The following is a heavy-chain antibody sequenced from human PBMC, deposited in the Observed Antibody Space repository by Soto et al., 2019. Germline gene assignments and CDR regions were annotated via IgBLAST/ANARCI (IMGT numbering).Heavy chain of an antibody. Sequence: VGSLRLSCAASGFTFSSYSMNWVRQAPGKGLEWVSSISSSSSYIYYADSVKGRFTISRDNAKNSLYLQMNSLRAEDTAAYYCAGGYSYGFDAFDIWGQGTMVTVSS. CDR1: GFTFSSYS. V-gene: IGHV3-21*01. J-gene: IGHJ3*02. CDR2: ISSSSSYI. D-gene: IGHD5-18*01. CDR3: AGGYSYGFDAFDI.